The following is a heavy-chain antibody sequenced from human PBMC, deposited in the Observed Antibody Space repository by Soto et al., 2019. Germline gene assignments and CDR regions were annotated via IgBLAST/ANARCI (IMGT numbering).Heavy chain of an antibody. Sequence: SETLSLTCAVYGGSFSGYYWSWIRQPPGKGLEWIGEINHSGSTNYNPSLKSRVTISVDTSKNQFSLKLSSVTAADTAAYYCARGLKYYYGSGRPYYFDYWGQGTLVTVSS. CDR3: ARGLKYYYGSGRPYYFDY. J-gene: IGHJ4*02. CDR1: GGSFSGYY. V-gene: IGHV4-34*01. D-gene: IGHD3-10*01. CDR2: INHSGST.